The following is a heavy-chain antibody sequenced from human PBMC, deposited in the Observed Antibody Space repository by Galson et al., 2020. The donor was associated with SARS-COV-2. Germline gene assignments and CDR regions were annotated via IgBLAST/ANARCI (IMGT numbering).Heavy chain of an antibody. CDR1: GFSLSNARMG. CDR3: ASYSAGYCRFDF. V-gene: IGHV2-26*01. D-gene: IGHD1-26*01. J-gene: IGHJ4*01. CDR2: TFSNDEK. Sequence: SGPTLVKPTETLTLTCTVSGFSLSNARMGVSWIRQPPGKALEWLAHTFSNDEKSYSTSLKSRLTISKDTSKSQVVLTMTNMDPVDSATYYCASYSAGYCRFDFWGHGSLLTVSS.